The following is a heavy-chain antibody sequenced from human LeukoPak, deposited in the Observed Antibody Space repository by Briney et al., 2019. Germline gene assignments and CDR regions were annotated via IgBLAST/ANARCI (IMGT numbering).Heavy chain of an antibody. CDR2: ISYDGSNK. V-gene: IGHV3-30-3*01. CDR3: AGAAMVRGPPYDY. D-gene: IGHD3-10*01. Sequence: EGSLRLSCAASGFTFSSYAMHWVRQAPGKGLEWVAVISYDGSNKYYADSVKGRFTISRDNSKNTLYLQMNSLRAEDTAVYYCAGAAMVRGPPYDYWGQGTLVTVSS. CDR1: GFTFSSYA. J-gene: IGHJ4*02.